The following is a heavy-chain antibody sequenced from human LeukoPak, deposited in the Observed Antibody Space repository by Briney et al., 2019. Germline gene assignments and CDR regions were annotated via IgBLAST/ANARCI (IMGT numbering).Heavy chain of an antibody. D-gene: IGHD3-3*01. Sequence: TGGSLRLSCVASGFTFSSYAMSWVRQAPGKGLEWVSAIYGSGGSTYYAHSVKGRFTITRDNSKNTLYLQMNSLRAEDRGVYYCANFYFWSGYRLRDYWGQGTLVTVSS. CDR1: GFTFSSYA. V-gene: IGHV3-23*01. CDR3: ANFYFWSGYRLRDY. J-gene: IGHJ4*02. CDR2: IYGSGGST.